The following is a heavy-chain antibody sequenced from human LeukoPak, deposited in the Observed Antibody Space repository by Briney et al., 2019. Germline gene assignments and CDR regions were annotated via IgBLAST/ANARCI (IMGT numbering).Heavy chain of an antibody. Sequence: RTSETLSLTCAVSGYSISSGYYWGWIRQPPGKGLEWIGSIYHSGSTYYNPSLKSRVTISVDTSKNQSSLKLSSVTAADTAVYYCARGVDIVVVPAAMCAFDIWGQGTMVTVPS. CDR2: IYHSGST. CDR1: GYSISSGYY. V-gene: IGHV4-38-2*01. J-gene: IGHJ3*02. CDR3: ARGVDIVVVPAAMCAFDI. D-gene: IGHD2-2*01.